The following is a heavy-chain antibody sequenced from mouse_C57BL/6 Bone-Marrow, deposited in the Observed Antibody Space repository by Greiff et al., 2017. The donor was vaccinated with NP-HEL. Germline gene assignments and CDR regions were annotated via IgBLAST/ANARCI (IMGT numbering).Heavy chain of an antibody. D-gene: IGHD2-3*01. V-gene: IGHV5-12*01. CDR1: GFTFSDYY. J-gene: IGHJ4*01. CDR3: ARHNGYYCYAMDY. Sequence: EVQGVESGGGLVQPGGSLKLSCAASGFTFSDYYMYWVRQTPEKRLEWVAYISNGGGSTYYPDTVKGRFTIARDNAKNTLYLQMSRLTSEDTAMYYCARHNGYYCYAMDYWGQGTSVTVSS. CDR2: ISNGGGST.